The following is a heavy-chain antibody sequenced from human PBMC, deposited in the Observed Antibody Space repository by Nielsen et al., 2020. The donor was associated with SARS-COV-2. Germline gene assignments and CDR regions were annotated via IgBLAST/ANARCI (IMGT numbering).Heavy chain of an antibody. Sequence: AGSLRLSCAPSGFTFSSYALRCVRHAPGTGLEWVSATSGSGGSTYYADSVKGRFTISRDNSKNTLYLQMNSLRAEDTAVYYCAKDQEEDDYVWGSYRSPFDYWGQGTLVTVSS. V-gene: IGHV3-23*01. CDR1: GFTFSSYA. CDR3: AKDQEEDDYVWGSYRSPFDY. CDR2: TSGSGGST. J-gene: IGHJ4*02. D-gene: IGHD3-16*02.